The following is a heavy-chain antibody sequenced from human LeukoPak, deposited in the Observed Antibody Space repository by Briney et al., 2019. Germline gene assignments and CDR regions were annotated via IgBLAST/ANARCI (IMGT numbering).Heavy chain of an antibody. CDR2: IYSAGTT. D-gene: IGHD1-26*01. CDR1: GFTVSNNY. CDR3: AKDRKVGEGYFDY. V-gene: IGHV3-53*01. Sequence: GGSLRLSCAASGFTVSNNYMSWVRQAPGQGLEWVSIIYSAGTTYYADSVKGRFAISRDNFKNTLYLQMNSLRAEDTAVYYCAKDRKVGEGYFDYWGQGTLVTVSS. J-gene: IGHJ4*02.